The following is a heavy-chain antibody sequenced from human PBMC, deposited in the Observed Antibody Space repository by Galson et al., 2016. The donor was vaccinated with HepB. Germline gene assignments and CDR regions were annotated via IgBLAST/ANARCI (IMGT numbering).Heavy chain of an antibody. V-gene: IGHV1-18*01. D-gene: IGHD4-17*01. J-gene: IGHJ4*02. CDR1: GYTFTSSG. CDR3: ARDSDYNVDY. Sequence: CKASGYTFTSSGISWMRQAPGQGLAWVGWIYAGNGHTNYAQNLQGRVTVTMDTSATTAYMELRRLTSDDTAGYYCARDSDYNVDYGGQGTLVTVSS. CDR2: IYAGNGHT.